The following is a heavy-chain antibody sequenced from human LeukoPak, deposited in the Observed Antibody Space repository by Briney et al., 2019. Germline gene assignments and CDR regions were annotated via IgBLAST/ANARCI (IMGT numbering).Heavy chain of an antibody. V-gene: IGHV3-23*01. J-gene: IGHJ4*02. D-gene: IGHD2-2*02. CDR2: ISGSGGST. CDR3: AGYNCSTTRCYTGGFDY. Sequence: GGSLRLSCAGSGFTFSSYAMSWVRQAPGKGLEWVSAISGSGGSTYYADSVKGRFTISRDNSKNTLYLQMNSLRVEDTAVYYCAGYNCSTTRCYTGGFDYWGQGTLVTVSS. CDR1: GFTFSSYA.